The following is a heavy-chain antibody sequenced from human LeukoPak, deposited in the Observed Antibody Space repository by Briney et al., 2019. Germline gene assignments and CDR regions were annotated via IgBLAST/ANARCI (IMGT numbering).Heavy chain of an antibody. CDR2: IYYSGST. Sequence: SETLSLTCIVSGGSISSYYWSWIRQPPGKGLEWIGYIYYSGSTKYNPSLKSRVTISVDTSKNQFSLKLSSATAADTALYYCARHRISGTYYDAFDIWGQGTMVIVSS. J-gene: IGHJ3*02. CDR3: ARHRISGTYYDAFDI. V-gene: IGHV4-59*08. CDR1: GGSISSYY. D-gene: IGHD1-26*01.